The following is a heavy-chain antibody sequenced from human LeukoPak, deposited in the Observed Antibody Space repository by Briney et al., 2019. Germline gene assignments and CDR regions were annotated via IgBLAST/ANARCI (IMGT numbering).Heavy chain of an antibody. CDR2: IYYSGST. Sequence: SETLSLTCTVSGGSISSSSYYWGWIRQPPGKGLEWIGSIYYSGSTYYNPSLKSRVTISVDTSKNQFSLKLSSVTAADTAVYYCARLFLSGRYSEGHNWFDPWGQGTLVTVSS. CDR1: GGSISSSSYY. D-gene: IGHD1-1*01. CDR3: ARLFLSGRYSEGHNWFDP. J-gene: IGHJ5*02. V-gene: IGHV4-39*01.